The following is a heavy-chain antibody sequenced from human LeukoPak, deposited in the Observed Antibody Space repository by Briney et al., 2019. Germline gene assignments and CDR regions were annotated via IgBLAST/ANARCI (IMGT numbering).Heavy chain of an antibody. V-gene: IGHV3-21*01. CDR3: ARGGYCSSTSCHTDY. CDR1: GFTLSSYS. Sequence: GGSLRLSCAASGFTLSSYSMNWVRQAPGKGLEWVSSISSSSSYIYYADSVKGRFTISRDNAKNSLYLQMNSLRAEDTAVYYCARGGYCSSTSCHTDYWGQGTLVTVSS. CDR2: ISSSSSYI. D-gene: IGHD2-2*01. J-gene: IGHJ4*02.